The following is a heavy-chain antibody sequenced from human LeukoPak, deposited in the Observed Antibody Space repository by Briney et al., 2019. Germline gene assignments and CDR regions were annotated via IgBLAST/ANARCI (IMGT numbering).Heavy chain of an antibody. CDR1: GVSFSGYY. Sequence: SETLSLTCAVYGVSFSGYYWSWIRQPPGKGLEWIGEINHSGSTNYNPSLKSRVTISVDTSKNQFSLKLSSVTAADTAVYYCARETICGDDFDYWGQRTLVTVSS. D-gene: IGHD4-17*01. CDR3: ARETICGDDFDY. J-gene: IGHJ4*02. V-gene: IGHV4-34*01. CDR2: INHSGST.